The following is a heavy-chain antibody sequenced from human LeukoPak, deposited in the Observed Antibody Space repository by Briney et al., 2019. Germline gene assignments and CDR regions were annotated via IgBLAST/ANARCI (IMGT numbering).Heavy chain of an antibody. CDR3: AREYSSSSGKNAFDI. CDR1: GGSISSYF. D-gene: IGHD6-6*01. CDR2: IYASGST. J-gene: IGHJ3*02. V-gene: IGHV4-4*07. Sequence: SETLSLTCTVSGGSISSYFWSWIRQPAGKGLEWIGRIYASGSTNYNPSLKSRVTMSVDTSKNQFSLKLTSVTAADTAVCYCAREYSSSSGKNAFDIWGQGTMVTVSS.